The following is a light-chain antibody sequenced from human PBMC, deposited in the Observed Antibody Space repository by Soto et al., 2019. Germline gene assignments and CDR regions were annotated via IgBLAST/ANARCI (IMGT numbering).Light chain of an antibody. CDR3: QQYNNWLWT. CDR2: GAS. J-gene: IGKJ1*01. CDR1: QSVSSN. Sequence: EIVMTQSPATLSVSPGERATLSCRASQSVSSNLAWYQQKPGQAPRLLIYGASTRATGIPARFSGSGSGTDFTLTISSLQSEDFAVYCCQQYNNWLWTFGQGTTVEIK. V-gene: IGKV3-15*01.